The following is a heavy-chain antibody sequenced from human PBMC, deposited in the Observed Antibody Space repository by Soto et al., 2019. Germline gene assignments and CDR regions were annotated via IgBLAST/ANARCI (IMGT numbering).Heavy chain of an antibody. Sequence: ASVKVSCKASGYTFTSYAMHWVRQAPGQRLEWMGWINAGNGNTKYSQKFQGRVTITRDTSASTAYMELSSLRSEDTAVYYCARIGPIVVVPAAILSSRGSYYYMDVWGKGTTVTVSS. J-gene: IGHJ6*03. V-gene: IGHV1-3*01. CDR3: ARIGPIVVVPAAILSSRGSYYYMDV. CDR1: GYTFTSYA. CDR2: INAGNGNT. D-gene: IGHD2-2*01.